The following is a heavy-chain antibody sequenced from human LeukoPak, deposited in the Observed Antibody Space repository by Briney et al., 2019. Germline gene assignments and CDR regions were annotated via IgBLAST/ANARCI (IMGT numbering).Heavy chain of an antibody. CDR3: ARASYYYDTTGLGAVDI. Sequence: GRSLRLSCAASGFTFNDHAMYWVRQAPGKGLEWVSGINWNSDNIGYADSVRGRFTISRDDAKNSLFLQMNSLRTEDTALYYCARASYYYDTTGLGAVDIWGQGTMVTVSS. V-gene: IGHV3-9*01. CDR1: GFTFNDHA. D-gene: IGHD3-22*01. CDR2: INWNSDNI. J-gene: IGHJ3*02.